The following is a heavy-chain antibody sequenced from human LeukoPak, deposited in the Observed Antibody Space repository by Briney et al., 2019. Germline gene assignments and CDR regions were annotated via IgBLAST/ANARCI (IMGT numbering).Heavy chain of an antibody. CDR1: GFTFGYNA. J-gene: IGHJ3*02. CDR3: AALGGAFDI. CDR2: ISGSSAKI. D-gene: IGHD3-16*01. Sequence: GGSLRLSCAASGFTFGYNAMNWVRQAPGKGLEWVAYISGSSAKIDYGDAVKGRFTISRDNSKNTLYLQMNSLRAEDTAVYYCAALGGAFDIWGQGTMVTVSS. V-gene: IGHV3-23*01.